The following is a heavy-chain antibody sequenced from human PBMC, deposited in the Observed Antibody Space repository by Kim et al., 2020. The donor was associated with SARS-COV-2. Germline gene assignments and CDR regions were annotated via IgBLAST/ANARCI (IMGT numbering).Heavy chain of an antibody. D-gene: IGHD2-2*01. Sequence: SETMSLTCTVSGGSISSYYWSWIRQPPGKGLEWIGYIYYSGSTNYNPSLKSRVTISVDTSKNQFSLKLSSVTAADTAVYYCARDRYVGDCSSTSCYYGVYYYYGMDVWGQGTTVTVSS. CDR1: GGSISSYY. V-gene: IGHV4-59*13. J-gene: IGHJ6*02. CDR2: IYYSGST. CDR3: ARDRYVGDCSSTSCYYGVYYYYGMDV.